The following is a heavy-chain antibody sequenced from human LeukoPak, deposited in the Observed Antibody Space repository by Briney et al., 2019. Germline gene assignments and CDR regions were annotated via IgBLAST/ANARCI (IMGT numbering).Heavy chain of an antibody. CDR3: ARDLYGYSRYYFDY. CDR1: GFTFDDYA. V-gene: IGHV3-9*01. CDR2: ISWNSGSI. D-gene: IGHD5-18*01. J-gene: IGHJ4*02. Sequence: GRSLRLSCAASGFTFDDYAMHWVRQAPGKGLEWVSGISWNSGSIGYADSVKGRFTISRDNSKNTLYLQMNSLRAEDTAVYYCARDLYGYSRYYFDYWGQGTLVTVSS.